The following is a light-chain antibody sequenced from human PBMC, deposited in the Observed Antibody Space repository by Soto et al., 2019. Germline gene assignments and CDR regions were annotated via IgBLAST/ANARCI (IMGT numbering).Light chain of an antibody. CDR2: GIS. Sequence: ETLMTQSPGTLSLSPGDTATLSCRSSRSVSSNLAWFQQKPGQAPRLLIYGISTRANGIPTRFRGSGSGTEFTLTISSLQSEDFAVYFCQQYNDWPPITFGQGTRLEIK. CDR3: QQYNDWPPIT. CDR1: RSVSSN. J-gene: IGKJ5*01. V-gene: IGKV3-15*01.